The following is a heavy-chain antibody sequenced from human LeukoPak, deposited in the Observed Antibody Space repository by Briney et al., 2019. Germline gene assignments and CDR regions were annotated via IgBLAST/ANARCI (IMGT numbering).Heavy chain of an antibody. CDR3: ARDPGASHRYGMDV. D-gene: IGHD3-10*01. J-gene: IGHJ6*02. CDR1: GFTFSSYW. CDR2: ISRSCDYI. V-gene: IGHV3-21*01. Sequence: GGSLRLSCAASGFTFSSYWMYWVRQAPGKGLEWVSSISRSCDYIYYADSVKGRFTISRDNAKNSLYLQMNSLRAEDTAVYYCARDPGASHRYGMDVWGQGTTVTVSS.